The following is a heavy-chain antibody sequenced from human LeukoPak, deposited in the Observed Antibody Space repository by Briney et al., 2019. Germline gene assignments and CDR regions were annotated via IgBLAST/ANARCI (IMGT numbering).Heavy chain of an antibody. CDR2: IYHSGST. J-gene: IGHJ5*02. V-gene: IGHV4-30-2*01. CDR3: ARGDRWFDP. Sequence: KASQTLSLTCAVSGGSISSGGYSWSWIRQPPGKGLEWIGYIYHSGSTYYNPSLKSRVTISVDRSKNQFSLKLSSVTAADTAVYYCARGDRWFDPWGQETLVTVSS. CDR1: GGSISSGGYS.